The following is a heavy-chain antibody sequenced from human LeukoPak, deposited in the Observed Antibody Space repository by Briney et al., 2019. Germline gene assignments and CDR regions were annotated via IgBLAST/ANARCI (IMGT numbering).Heavy chain of an antibody. D-gene: IGHD3/OR15-3a*01. CDR3: ARDRAALQDWVEFDP. Sequence: GGSLRLSCAVSGFRVSEYYMSWVRQAPGPGLEWFGVIRDSGEALYADFVRGRFAISRDESENTLYLQMNSLRVEDTAVYFCARDRAALQDWVEFDPWGQGTPVIVSS. J-gene: IGHJ5*02. V-gene: IGHV3-66*03. CDR1: GFRVSEYY. CDR2: IRDSGEA.